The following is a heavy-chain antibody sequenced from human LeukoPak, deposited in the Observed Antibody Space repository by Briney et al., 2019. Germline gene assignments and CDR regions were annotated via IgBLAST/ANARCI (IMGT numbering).Heavy chain of an antibody. V-gene: IGHV3-30-3*01. CDR1: GFTFSSYA. CDR2: ISYDGNNK. D-gene: IGHD1-26*01. Sequence: GGSLRLSCAASGFTFSSYAMHWVRQAPGKGLEWVAVISYDGNNKYYADSVKGRFTISRDNSKNTLYLQMNSLRAEDTAVYYCARDSGRSGGTFQHWGQGTLVTVSS. CDR3: ARDSGRSGGTFQH. J-gene: IGHJ1*01.